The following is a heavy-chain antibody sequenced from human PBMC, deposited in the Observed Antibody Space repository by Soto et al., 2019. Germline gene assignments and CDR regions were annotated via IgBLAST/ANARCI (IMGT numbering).Heavy chain of an antibody. V-gene: IGHV3-48*01. D-gene: IGHD1-26*01. J-gene: IGHJ4*02. CDR2: ISSSSTTI. CDR3: GKFLGGSSTFDY. Sequence: GESLKISCAASGFTFSTSSMIWVRQGPGLGLEWLAYISSSSTTIHYAGSVRGRFTISRDNAKNSLYLQMNTLRAEDTAVYYCGKFLGGSSTFDYWGQGTLVTVSS. CDR1: GFTFSTSS.